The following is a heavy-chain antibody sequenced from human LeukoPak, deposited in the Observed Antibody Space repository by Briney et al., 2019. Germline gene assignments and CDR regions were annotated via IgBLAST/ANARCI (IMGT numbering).Heavy chain of an antibody. CDR1: GYTFTSYG. CDR3: ARYITGAGLDV. CDR2: ISAYNGNT. J-gene: IGHJ6*02. V-gene: IGHV1-18*01. Sequence: ASVKVSCKASGYTFTSYGISWVRQAPGQGLEWMGWISAYNGNTKYSQKFQGRVTITRDTSASTACMELSSLISEDTAVYYCARYITGAGLDVWGQGTTVTVSS. D-gene: IGHD1-14*01.